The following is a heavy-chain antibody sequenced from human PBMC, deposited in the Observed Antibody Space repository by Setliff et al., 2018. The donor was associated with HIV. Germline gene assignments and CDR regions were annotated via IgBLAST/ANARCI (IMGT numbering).Heavy chain of an antibody. Sequence: SETLSLTCSVSGHSISGYYWSWIRQPAGRGLEWIGRIHTSGNTNYNPSLRGRVAMSVDMSKNQFSLKLTSVSAADTAVYYCARDRIEFVAEDPHDVFDIWGRGTLVTVSS. CDR3: ARDRIEFVAEDPHDVFDI. V-gene: IGHV4-4*07. D-gene: IGHD5-12*01. J-gene: IGHJ3*02. CDR2: IHTSGNT. CDR1: GHSISGYY.